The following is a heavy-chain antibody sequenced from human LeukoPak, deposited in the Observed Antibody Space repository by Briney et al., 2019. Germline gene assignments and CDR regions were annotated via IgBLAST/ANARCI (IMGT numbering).Heavy chain of an antibody. V-gene: IGHV7-4-1*02. D-gene: IGHD2-2*01. CDR1: GYTFTSYA. J-gene: IGHJ4*02. Sequence: ASVKVSCKASGYTFTSYAMNWVRQAPGQGLEWMGWINTNTGNPTYAQGFTGRFVFSLDTSVSTAYLQISSLKAEDTAVYYCARGGIVVVPAASIDYWGQGTLVIVSS. CDR2: INTNTGNP. CDR3: ARGGIVVVPAASIDY.